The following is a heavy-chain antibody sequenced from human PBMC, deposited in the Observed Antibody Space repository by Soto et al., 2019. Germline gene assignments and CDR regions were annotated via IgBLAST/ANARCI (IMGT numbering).Heavy chain of an antibody. CDR3: VSARDGYTLWGPFDY. D-gene: IGHD5-12*01. CDR1: GFTFSGYA. V-gene: IGHV3-30-3*01. J-gene: IGHJ4*02. CDR2: ISYDGSNT. Sequence: GGSLRLSCAASGFTFSGYAMHWVRQAPGKGLEWVAVISYDGSNTYYADSVKGRFTISRDNSKNALYLQMNSLRAEDTAVYYCVSARDGYTLWGPFDYWGQGTLVTVSS.